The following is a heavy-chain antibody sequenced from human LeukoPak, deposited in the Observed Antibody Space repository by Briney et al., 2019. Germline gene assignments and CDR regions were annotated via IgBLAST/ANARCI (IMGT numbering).Heavy chain of an antibody. CDR2: INHSGST. J-gene: IGHJ4*02. V-gene: IGHV4-34*01. CDR3: ARVGAYSSSSLGDY. CDR1: GGSFSGYY. D-gene: IGHD6-6*01. Sequence: SETLSLTCAVYGGSFSGYYWSWIRQPPGKGLEWIGEINHSGSTNYNPSLKSRVTISVDTSKNQFSLKLSSVTAADTAVYYCARVGAYSSSSLGDYWGQGTLVTVSS.